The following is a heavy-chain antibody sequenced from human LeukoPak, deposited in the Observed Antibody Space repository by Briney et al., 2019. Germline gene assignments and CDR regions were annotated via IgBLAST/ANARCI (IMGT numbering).Heavy chain of an antibody. CDR1: GGSISSGDYY. D-gene: IGHD6-6*01. CDR3: ARLYRGSSSMIGY. CDR2: IYYSGST. V-gene: IGHV4-30-4*08. Sequence: SETLFLTCSVSGGSISSGDYYWSWIRQPPGKGLEWIGYIYYSGSTYYNPSLKSRVTISVDTSKNQFSLKLSSVTAADTAVYYCARLYRGSSSMIGYWGQGTLVSVSS. J-gene: IGHJ4*02.